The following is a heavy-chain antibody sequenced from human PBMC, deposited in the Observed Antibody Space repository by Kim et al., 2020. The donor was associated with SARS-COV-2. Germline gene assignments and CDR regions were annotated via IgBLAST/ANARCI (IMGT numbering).Heavy chain of an antibody. V-gene: IGHV5-51*01. J-gene: IGHJ4*02. CDR3: ARYSGYAYYYFDY. D-gene: IGHD5-12*01. Sequence: SPPFQGQVTISADKSISTAYLQWSSLKASDTAMYYCARYSGYAYYYFDYWGQGTLVTVSS.